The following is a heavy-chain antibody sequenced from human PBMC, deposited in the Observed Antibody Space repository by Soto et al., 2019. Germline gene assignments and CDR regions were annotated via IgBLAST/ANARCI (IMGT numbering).Heavy chain of an antibody. CDR3: AKALQYSSSRDYFYYGMDV. D-gene: IGHD6-6*01. J-gene: IGHJ6*02. CDR1: GLTLNNYY. Sequence: PGGPLRVTCGTSGLTLNNYYMSWVRQAPGKGLEWVSGMNSGGRTYYADSVKGRFTISRDTSKNTLYLQMNSLRADDTAVFYCAKALQYSSSRDYFYYGMDVWGQGTTVTVSS. V-gene: IGHV3-23*01. CDR2: MNSGGRT.